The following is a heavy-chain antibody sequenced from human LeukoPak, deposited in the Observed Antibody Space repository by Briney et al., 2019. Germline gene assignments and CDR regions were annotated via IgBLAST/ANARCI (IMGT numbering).Heavy chain of an antibody. Sequence: SETLSLTCAVYGGSFSGYYWSWIRQPPGKGLEWIGEINHSGSTNYNPSLKSRVTISLDTSKNQFSLNLNSVTAADTAVYYCARWLPRYYGSGSRPLFDYWGQGTLVTVSS. J-gene: IGHJ4*02. CDR2: INHSGST. V-gene: IGHV4-34*01. CDR3: ARWLPRYYGSGSRPLFDY. CDR1: GGSFSGYY. D-gene: IGHD3-10*01.